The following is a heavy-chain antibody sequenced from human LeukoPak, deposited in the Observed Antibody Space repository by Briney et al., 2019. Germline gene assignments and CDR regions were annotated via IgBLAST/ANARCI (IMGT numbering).Heavy chain of an antibody. Sequence: GESLKISCQGSGYTFTNYWIAWVRQMPGRGLEWMGIISPDDSEIRYSPSFRGQVTISADKSISTAYLQWSRLKASDTAIYYCARHEGSGSYYSYWGQGTLVTVSS. J-gene: IGHJ4*02. CDR2: ISPDDSEI. CDR3: ARHEGSGSYYSY. D-gene: IGHD1-26*01. V-gene: IGHV5-51*01. CDR1: GYTFTNYW.